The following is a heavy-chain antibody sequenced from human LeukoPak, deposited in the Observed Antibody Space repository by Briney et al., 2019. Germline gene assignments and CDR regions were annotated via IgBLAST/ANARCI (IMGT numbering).Heavy chain of an antibody. CDR3: ARSGTGSYGPVDY. Sequence: SETLSLTCTVSGGSISSYYWSWIRQSPGKGLEWIGYIYYRGNTNYNPSLKSRVTISLDTSKNQFSLKLSSVTAADTAVYYCARSGTGSYGPVDYWGQGTLVTVSS. V-gene: IGHV4-59*01. CDR2: IYYRGNT. D-gene: IGHD3-10*01. J-gene: IGHJ4*02. CDR1: GGSISSYY.